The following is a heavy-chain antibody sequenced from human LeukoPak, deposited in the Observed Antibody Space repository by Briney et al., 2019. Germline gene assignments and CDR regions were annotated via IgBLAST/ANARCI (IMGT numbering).Heavy chain of an antibody. V-gene: IGHV3-33*01. J-gene: IGHJ4*02. CDR2: IWYDGSNK. D-gene: IGHD3-10*01. CDR3: ASGPYHGSGSWGY. Sequence: GGSLRLSCAASGFTFSNHDMHWVRQAPGKGLEWVSVIWYDGSNKYYADSVKGRFTISRDNSKNTVYLQMDSLRDEDTAVYYCASGPYHGSGSWGYWGQGTLVTVSS. CDR1: GFTFSNHD.